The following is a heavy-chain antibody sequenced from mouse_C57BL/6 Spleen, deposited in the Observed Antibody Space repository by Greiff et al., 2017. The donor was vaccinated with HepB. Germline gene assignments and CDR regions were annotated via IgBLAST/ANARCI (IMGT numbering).Heavy chain of an antibody. CDR1: GYAFSSYW. D-gene: IGHD2-4*01. CDR2: IYPGDGDT. CDR3: ARDDYDDYFDY. Sequence: VKLQQSGAELVKPGASVKISCKASGYAFSSYWMNWVKQRPGKGLEWIGQIYPGDGDTNYNGKFKGKATLTADKSSSTAYMQLSSLTSEDSAVYFCARDDYDDYFDYWGQGTTLTVSS. J-gene: IGHJ2*01. V-gene: IGHV1-80*01.